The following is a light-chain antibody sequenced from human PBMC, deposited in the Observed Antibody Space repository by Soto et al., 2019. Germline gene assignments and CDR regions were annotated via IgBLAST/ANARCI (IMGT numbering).Light chain of an antibody. J-gene: IGLJ1*01. Sequence: QAVVTQPASVSGSPGQSITISCTGTSSDVGGYNYVSWYQQHPGKAPKLMIYDVSKRPSGVSNRFSGSKSGNTASLTISGXXXXXXXXYYCSSYISSSTLNVFGTGTKVTVL. V-gene: IGLV2-14*01. CDR1: SSDVGGYNY. CDR2: DVS. CDR3: SSYISSSTLNV.